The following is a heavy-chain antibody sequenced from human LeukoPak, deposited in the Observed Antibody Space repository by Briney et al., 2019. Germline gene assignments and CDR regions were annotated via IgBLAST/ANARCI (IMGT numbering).Heavy chain of an antibody. D-gene: IGHD1-26*01. CDR2: INPSGGST. V-gene: IGHV1-46*01. CDR1: GYRFTTYY. Sequence: ASVTVSCKASGYRFTTYYMHWVRQAPGQGLKWMGIINPSGGSTSNTQKFQGRVTMTRDTSTYTVYMELSSLRSEDTAVYYCARSGVRGATYPDAFDIWGQGTVVIISS. J-gene: IGHJ3*02. CDR3: ARSGVRGATYPDAFDI.